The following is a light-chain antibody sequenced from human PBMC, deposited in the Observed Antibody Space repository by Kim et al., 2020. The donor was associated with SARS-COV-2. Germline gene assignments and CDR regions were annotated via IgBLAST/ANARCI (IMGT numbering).Light chain of an antibody. J-gene: IGKJ2*01. CDR3: QQYYSTPPYT. CDR1: QSVLYSSNNKNY. CDR2: WAS. V-gene: IGKV4-1*01. Sequence: ATITCKSGQSVLYSSNNKNYLAWYQQKPGQPPKLLIYWASTRESGVPDRFSGSGSGTDFTLTISSLQAEDVAVYYCQQYYSTPPYTFGQGTKLEI.